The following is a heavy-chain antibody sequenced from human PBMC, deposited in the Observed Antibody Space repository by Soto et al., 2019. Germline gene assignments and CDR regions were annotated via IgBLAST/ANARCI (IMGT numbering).Heavy chain of an antibody. CDR2: MYHSGST. Sequence: SETLSLTCAVSGGSISSGGYSWSWIRQPPGKGLEWIGYMYHSGSTYYNPSLKSRVTISVDTSKNQFSLKLSSVTAADTAVYYCARHTITMVRGAPPFGMDVWGQGTTVTVPS. CDR1: GGSISSGGYS. J-gene: IGHJ6*02. D-gene: IGHD3-10*01. CDR3: ARHTITMVRGAPPFGMDV. V-gene: IGHV4-30-2*01.